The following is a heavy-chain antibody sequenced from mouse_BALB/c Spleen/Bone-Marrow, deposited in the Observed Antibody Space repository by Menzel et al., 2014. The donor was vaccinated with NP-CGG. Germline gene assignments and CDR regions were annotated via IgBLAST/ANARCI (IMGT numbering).Heavy chain of an antibody. J-gene: IGHJ1*01. Sequence: EVQLVESGPELVKPGASVKMSCKASGYTFTSYVLHWVKQKPGQGLEWIGYINPYNDGSKYNEKFKGKATLTSDKSSSTADMELSSLTSEDSAVYYCARTTVVDIYWYFDVWGAGTTVTVSS. CDR2: INPYNDGS. CDR1: GYTFTSYV. CDR3: ARTTVVDIYWYFDV. V-gene: IGHV1-14*01. D-gene: IGHD1-1*01.